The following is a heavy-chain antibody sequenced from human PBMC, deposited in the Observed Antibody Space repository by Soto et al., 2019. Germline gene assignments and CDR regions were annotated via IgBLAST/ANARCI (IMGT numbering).Heavy chain of an antibody. CDR2: INHSGST. CDR3: ARGGGPAVAGGSVYFDY. V-gene: IGHV4-34*01. J-gene: IGHJ4*02. Sequence: QVQLQQWGAGLLKPSETLSLTCAVYGGSFSGYYWSWIRQPPGKGLEWIGEINHSGSTNYNPSLKSRVTISVDTSKNQFSLKLSSVTAADTAVYYCARGGGPAVAGGSVYFDYWGQGTLVTVSS. D-gene: IGHD6-19*01. CDR1: GGSFSGYY.